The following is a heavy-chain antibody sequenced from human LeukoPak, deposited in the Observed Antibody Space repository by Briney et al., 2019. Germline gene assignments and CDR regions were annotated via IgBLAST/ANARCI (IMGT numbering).Heavy chain of an antibody. V-gene: IGHV1-2*02. CDR3: ARDSYSGYEGFDY. CDR2: INPNSGGT. D-gene: IGHD5-12*01. J-gene: IGHJ4*02. Sequence: ASVTVSCKASGYTFTGYYMHWVRQAPGQGLEWMGWINPNSGGTNYAQKFQGRVTMTRDTSISTAYMELSRLRSDDTAVYYCARDSYSGYEGFDYWGQGTLVTVSS. CDR1: GYTFTGYY.